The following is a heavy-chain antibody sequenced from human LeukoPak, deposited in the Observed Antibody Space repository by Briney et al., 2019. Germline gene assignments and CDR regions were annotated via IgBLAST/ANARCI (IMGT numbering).Heavy chain of an antibody. V-gene: IGHV3-21*01. Sequence: PGGSLRLSCAASGFTFSSYSMNWVRQAPGKGREWVSSISSSSSYIYYADSVTGRFTISRDNAKNSLYLQINSLRAEDTAVYYCARDSGREGFPKDWGQGTLVTVSS. D-gene: IGHD3-10*01. CDR1: GFTFSSYS. J-gene: IGHJ4*02. CDR2: ISSSSSYI. CDR3: ARDSGREGFPKD.